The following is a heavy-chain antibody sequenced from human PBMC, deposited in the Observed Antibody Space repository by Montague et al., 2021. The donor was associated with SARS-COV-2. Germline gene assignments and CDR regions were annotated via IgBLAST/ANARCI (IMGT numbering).Heavy chain of an antibody. CDR1: GYRFTNSW. J-gene: IGHJ4*02. CDR2: IDPTDSYS. D-gene: IGHD5/OR15-5a*01. Sequence: QCGAEVKKPGESLRISCQGSGYRFTNSWITWVRQMAGKGLEWIGRIDPTDSYSDYSPSFQGHVTFSVDKSNTTAYLQWSSLKASDTAMYYCARHAESSTMAVVQEYYYDSWGQGTLVIVSS. V-gene: IGHV5-10-1*01. CDR3: ARHAESSTMAVVQEYYYDS.